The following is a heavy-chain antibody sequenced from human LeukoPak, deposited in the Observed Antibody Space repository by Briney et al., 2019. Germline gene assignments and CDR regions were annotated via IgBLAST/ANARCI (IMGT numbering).Heavy chain of an antibody. CDR2: IYYSGST. CDR3: ARVLYPSKITGTTVDY. Sequence: SQTLSLTCTVSGGSISSGDYYWSWLRQPPGRGLEWIGYIYYSGSTYYNPSLKSRVTISVDTSKNQFSLKLSSVTAADTAVYYCARVLYPSKITGTTVDYWGQGTLVTVSS. V-gene: IGHV4-30-4*01. J-gene: IGHJ4*02. CDR1: GGSISSGDYY. D-gene: IGHD1-7*01.